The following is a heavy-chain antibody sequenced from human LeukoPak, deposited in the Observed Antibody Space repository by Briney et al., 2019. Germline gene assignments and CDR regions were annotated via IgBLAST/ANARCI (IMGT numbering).Heavy chain of an antibody. J-gene: IGHJ4*02. V-gene: IGHV3-23*01. CDR2: IRGNGDTT. D-gene: IGHD3-22*01. CDR1: GFTFSNYG. Sequence: HPGGSLRLSCAASGFTFSNYGMKWVRQAPGKGLEWVAGIRGNGDTTYYADSVKGRFTISRDNSKNTLSLQLSSLRAEDTAVYYCAKANGYYSDWGQGTLVTVSS. CDR3: AKANGYYSD.